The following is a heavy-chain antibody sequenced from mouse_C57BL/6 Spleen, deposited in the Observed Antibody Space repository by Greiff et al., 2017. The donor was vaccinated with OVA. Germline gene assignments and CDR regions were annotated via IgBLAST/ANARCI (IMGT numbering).Heavy chain of an antibody. V-gene: IGHV1-61*01. CDR3: AREDGYYLSWFAY. Sequence: VQLQQPGAELVRPGSSVKLSCKASGYTFTSYWMDWVKQRPGQGLEWIGNIYPSDSETHYNQKFKDKATLTVDKSSSTAYMQLSSLTSEDSAVYYCAREDGYYLSWFAYWGQGTLVTVSA. CDR2: IYPSDSET. CDR1: GYTFTSYW. J-gene: IGHJ3*01. D-gene: IGHD2-3*01.